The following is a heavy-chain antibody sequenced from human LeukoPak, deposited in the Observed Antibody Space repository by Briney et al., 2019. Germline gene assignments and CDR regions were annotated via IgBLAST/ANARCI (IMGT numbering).Heavy chain of an antibody. CDR1: GGSISSSNYY. D-gene: IGHD2-2*01. CDR3: AREPRGNCSSTSCPFYYYMDV. V-gene: IGHV4-39*07. J-gene: IGHJ6*03. CDR2: FYYSGNT. Sequence: SETLSLTCTVSGGSISSSNYYWGWIRQPPGKGLEWIGSFYYSGNTYYNPSLKSRVTISVDTSKNQFSLKLTSVTAADTAVYYCAREPRGNCSSTSCPFYYYMDVWGKGTTVTVSS.